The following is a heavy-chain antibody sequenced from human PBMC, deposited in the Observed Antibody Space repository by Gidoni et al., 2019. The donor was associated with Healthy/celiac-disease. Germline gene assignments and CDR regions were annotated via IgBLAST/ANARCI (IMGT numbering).Heavy chain of an antibody. J-gene: IGHJ5*02. Sequence: QVQLQESGPGLVKPSETLSLTCAVSCYSISSGYYWGWFRQPPGKGLEWIGSIYHSGSTYYNPSLKSRVTISVDTSKNQFSLKLSSVTAADTAVYYCARVSAAAAGGGFDPWGQGTLVTVSS. V-gene: IGHV4-38-2*01. CDR1: CYSISSGYY. D-gene: IGHD6-13*01. CDR2: IYHSGST. CDR3: ARVSAAAAGGGFDP.